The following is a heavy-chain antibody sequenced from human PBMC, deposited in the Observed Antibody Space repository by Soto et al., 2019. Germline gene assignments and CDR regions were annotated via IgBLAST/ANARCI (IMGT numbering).Heavy chain of an antibody. J-gene: IGHJ4*02. CDR3: AKENGYSSSLFEFDY. V-gene: IGHV3-23*01. D-gene: IGHD6-13*01. CDR1: GFTFSSYA. CDR2: ISGSGGST. Sequence: EVQLLESGGGLVQPGGSLRLSCAASGFTFSSYAMSWVRQAPGKGLEWVSAISGSGGSTYYADSVKGRFTISRDNSNNTLELQRNILSAEYTAVYYCAKENGYSSSLFEFDYWGQGTRVTVSS.